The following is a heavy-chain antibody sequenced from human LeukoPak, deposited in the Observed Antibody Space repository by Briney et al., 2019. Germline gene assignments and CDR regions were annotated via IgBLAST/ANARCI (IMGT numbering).Heavy chain of an antibody. J-gene: IGHJ4*02. V-gene: IGHV3-21*01. Sequence: GGSLRLSCAASGFTFSSYSMNWVRQAPGKGLEWVSSISSSSSYIYYADSVKGRFTISRDNAKNSLYLQMNSLRAEDTAVYYCARDLATEYSCSSTPGEIDYWGQGTLVTVSS. CDR3: ARDLATEYSCSSTPGEIDY. CDR2: ISSSSSYI. D-gene: IGHD6-6*01. CDR1: GFTFSSYS.